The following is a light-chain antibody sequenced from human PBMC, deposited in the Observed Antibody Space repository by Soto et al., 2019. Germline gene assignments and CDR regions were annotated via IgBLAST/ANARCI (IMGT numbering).Light chain of an antibody. Sequence: IQVPQSPSSLSSSVGDRVTITCRASQSISSYLNWYQQKPGKAPKLLIYAASSLQSGVPSRFSGSGSGTDFTLTISCLQSEDLATHYCHQYYSYPWTFGQGTKVDIK. J-gene: IGKJ1*01. CDR2: AAS. CDR3: HQYYSYPWT. V-gene: IGKV1-39*01. CDR1: QSISSY.